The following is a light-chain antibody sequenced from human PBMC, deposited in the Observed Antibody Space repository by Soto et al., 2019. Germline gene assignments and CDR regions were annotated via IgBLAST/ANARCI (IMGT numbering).Light chain of an antibody. CDR2: EVS. CDR1: SSDVGGYNY. V-gene: IGLV2-14*01. Sequence: QSALTQPASVSGSPGQSITIYCTGTSSDVGGYNYVSWYQQHPGKAPKLMIYEVSNRPSGVSNRFSGSKSGNRASLTISGLQAEDEADYHCTSYTTSSTHWVFGAGTKLTVL. J-gene: IGLJ3*02. CDR3: TSYTTSSTHWV.